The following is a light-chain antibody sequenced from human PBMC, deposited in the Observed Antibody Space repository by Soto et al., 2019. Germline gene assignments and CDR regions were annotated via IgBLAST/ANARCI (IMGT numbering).Light chain of an antibody. Sequence: IVMTKSPDSLAVSLGERATINCKCSQQVLYKSNIKKYLRWYQQTPGQPPKLLLYWASTRASGVPDRFSGSGSGTDFTLTISSLQAEDVAVYFCQQFYDTPRTFGQGTRVEIK. J-gene: IGKJ1*01. CDR2: WAS. CDR1: QQVLYKSNIKKY. V-gene: IGKV4-1*01. CDR3: QQFYDTPRT.